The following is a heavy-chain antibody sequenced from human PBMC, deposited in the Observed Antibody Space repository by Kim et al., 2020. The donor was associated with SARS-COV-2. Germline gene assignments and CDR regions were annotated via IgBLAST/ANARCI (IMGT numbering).Heavy chain of an antibody. CDR3: AKDWKQRTMVRGTGGMDV. V-gene: IGHV3-33*06. Sequence: GGSLRLSCAASGFTFSSYGMHWVRQAPGKGLEWVAVIWYDGSNKYYADSVKGRFTISRDNSKNTLYLQMNSLRAEDTAVYYCAKDWKQRTMVRGTGGMDVWGQGTTVTVSS. CDR1: GFTFSSYG. CDR2: IWYDGSNK. D-gene: IGHD3-10*01. J-gene: IGHJ6*02.